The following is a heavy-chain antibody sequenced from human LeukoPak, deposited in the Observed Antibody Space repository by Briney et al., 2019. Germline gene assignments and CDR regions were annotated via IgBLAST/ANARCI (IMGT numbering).Heavy chain of an antibody. D-gene: IGHD3-22*01. CDR3: ARSYSYDSSGYYGAK. CDR1: GYTFSVYY. Sequence: ASVKVSCKASGYTFSVYYIHWVRQAPGQGPEWMGWINPNSGGTNYAQKFQGRVTMTRDTSISTAYMEVSSLRSDDTAVYYCARSYSYDSSGYYGAKWGQGTLVTVSS. J-gene: IGHJ4*02. CDR2: INPNSGGT. V-gene: IGHV1-2*02.